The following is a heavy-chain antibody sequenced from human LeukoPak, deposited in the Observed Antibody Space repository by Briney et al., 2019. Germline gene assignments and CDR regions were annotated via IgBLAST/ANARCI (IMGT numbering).Heavy chain of an antibody. CDR1: GFTFGSYE. J-gene: IGHJ3*02. CDR3: ARGEGEDAFDI. V-gene: IGHV3-48*03. Sequence: TGGSLRLSCAAYGFTFGSYEMNWVRQAPGKGLEWVSYISSSGSTIYYADSVKGRFTISRDNAKNSLYLQMDSLRAEDTAVYYCARGEGEDAFDIWGQGTMVTVSS. CDR2: ISSSGSTI.